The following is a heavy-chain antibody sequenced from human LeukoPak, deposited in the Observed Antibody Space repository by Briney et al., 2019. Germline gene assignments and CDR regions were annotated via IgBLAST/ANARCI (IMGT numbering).Heavy chain of an antibody. CDR1: GLTFDDYG. CDR3: AKNTPYRRFLEWLTLTDY. V-gene: IGHV3-20*04. Sequence: GGSLRLSCAASGLTFDDYGMSWVRQAPGKGLEWVSGINWNGGSTGYADSVKGRFTISRDNSKNTLYLQMNSLRAEDTAVYYCAKNTPYRRFLEWLTLTDYWGQGTLVTVCS. CDR2: INWNGGST. D-gene: IGHD3-3*01. J-gene: IGHJ4*02.